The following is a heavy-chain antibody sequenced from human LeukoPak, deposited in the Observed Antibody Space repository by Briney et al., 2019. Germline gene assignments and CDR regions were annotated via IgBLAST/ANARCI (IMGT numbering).Heavy chain of an antibody. J-gene: IGHJ4*02. Sequence: PGGSLRLSCAASGFTVSSNYMSWVRQAPGKGLEWVSVIYSGGSTYYADSVKGRFTISRDNSKNTLYLQMNSLRAEDTAVYYCAKDPEMEGLGDYYFDYWGQGTLVTVSS. V-gene: IGHV3-66*01. CDR3: AKDPEMEGLGDYYFDY. D-gene: IGHD3-16*01. CDR2: IYSGGST. CDR1: GFTVSSNY.